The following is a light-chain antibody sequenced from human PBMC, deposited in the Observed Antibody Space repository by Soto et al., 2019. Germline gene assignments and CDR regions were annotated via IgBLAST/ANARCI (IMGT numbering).Light chain of an antibody. CDR1: QSVGSNF. Sequence: EVVLTQSPVSLSLSPGERATFSCRASQSVGSNFFAWYQQKPGQAPRLLIYGASSRATGIPARFSGSGSGTDFTLTISSLEPEDFAVYYCQQRSNWPPGGTFGPGTKVDIK. CDR3: QQRSNWPPGGT. CDR2: GAS. J-gene: IGKJ3*01. V-gene: IGKV3D-20*02.